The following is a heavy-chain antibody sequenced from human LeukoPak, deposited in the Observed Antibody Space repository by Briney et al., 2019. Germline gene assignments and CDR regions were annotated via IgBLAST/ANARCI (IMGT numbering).Heavy chain of an antibody. Sequence: PSETLSLTCTVSGGSISSSSYYWGWIRQPPGKGLEWIGSIYYSGSTYYNPSLKSRVTISVDTSKNQFSLKLSSVTAADTAVYYCAREGRVRGVIFDYWGQGTLVTVSS. J-gene: IGHJ4*02. CDR3: AREGRVRGVIFDY. D-gene: IGHD3-10*01. CDR1: GGSISSSSYY. V-gene: IGHV4-39*07. CDR2: IYYSGST.